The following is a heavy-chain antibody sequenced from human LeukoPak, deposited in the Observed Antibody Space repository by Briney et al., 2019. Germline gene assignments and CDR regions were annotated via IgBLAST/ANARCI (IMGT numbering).Heavy chain of an antibody. CDR3: ASMGDFWSGYPGKHAFDI. Sequence: PSETLSLTCTVSGGSISSGGYYWSWIRQHPGKGLEWIGYIYYSGSTYYNPSLKSRVTISVDTSKNQFSLKLSSVTAADTAVYYCASMGDFWSGYPGKHAFDIWGQGTMVTVSS. CDR1: GGSISSGGYY. CDR2: IYYSGST. D-gene: IGHD3-3*01. V-gene: IGHV4-30-4*08. J-gene: IGHJ3*02.